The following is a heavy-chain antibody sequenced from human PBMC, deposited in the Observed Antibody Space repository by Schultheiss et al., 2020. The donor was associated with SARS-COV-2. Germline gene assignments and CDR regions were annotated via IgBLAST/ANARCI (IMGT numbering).Heavy chain of an antibody. V-gene: IGHV3-15*05. Sequence: GGSLRLSCAASGFTFSSYGMHWVRQAPGKGLEWVGRIKSEADGGTTDYAAPVKGRFTISRDDSKNTLYLQMSSLRAEDTAVYYCVKDQEVDYWGQGTLVTVSS. J-gene: IGHJ4*02. CDR2: IKSEADGGTT. CDR3: VKDQEVDY. CDR1: GFTFSSYG.